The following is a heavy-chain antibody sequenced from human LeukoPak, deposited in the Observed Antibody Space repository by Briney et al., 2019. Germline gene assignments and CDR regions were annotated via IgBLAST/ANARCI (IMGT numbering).Heavy chain of an antibody. D-gene: IGHD6-13*01. CDR3: AKDSTRGAAAGYFDY. V-gene: IGHV3-30*02. J-gene: IGHJ4*02. CDR2: IRYDGSNK. Sequence: PGGSLRLSCAASGFTFSSYGMHWGRQAPGRGLEGVAFIRYDGSNKYYADSVKGRFTISRDNSKNTLYLQMNSLRAEDTAVYYCAKDSTRGAAAGYFDYWGQGTLVTVSS. CDR1: GFTFSSYG.